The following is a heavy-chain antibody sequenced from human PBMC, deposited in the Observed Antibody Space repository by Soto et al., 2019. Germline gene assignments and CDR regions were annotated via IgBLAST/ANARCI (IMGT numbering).Heavy chain of an antibody. CDR2: IIPILGIA. V-gene: IGHV1-69*04. Sequence: ASVKVSCTAPGGTFSTXIISWVRQAPGQGLEWMGRIIPILGIANYAQKFQGRVTITADKSTSTAYMELSSLRSEDTAVYYCARDIAVAGTDAFDIWGQGTMLTVSS. D-gene: IGHD6-19*01. CDR3: ARDIAVAGTDAFDI. J-gene: IGHJ3*02. CDR1: GGTFSTXI.